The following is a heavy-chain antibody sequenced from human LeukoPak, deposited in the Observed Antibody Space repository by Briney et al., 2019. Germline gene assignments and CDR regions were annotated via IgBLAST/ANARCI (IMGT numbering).Heavy chain of an antibody. CDR2: MNPNSGNT. D-gene: IGHD3-3*01. V-gene: IGHV1-8*03. J-gene: IGHJ4*02. Sequence: ASVKVSCKASGYTFTSYDINWVRQATGQGLEWMGWMNPNSGNTGYAQKFQGRVTITRNTSISTAYMELSSLRSEDTAVYYCARDSTETFGVVTPYDYWGQGTLVTVSS. CDR3: ARDSTETFGVVTPYDY. CDR1: GYTFTSYD.